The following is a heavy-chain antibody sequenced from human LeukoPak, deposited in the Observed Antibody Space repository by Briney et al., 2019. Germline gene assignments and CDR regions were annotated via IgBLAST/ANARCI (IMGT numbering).Heavy chain of an antibody. CDR3: ARSYSSSWGWFDP. Sequence: PSETLSLTCTVSGGSISNDYWSWIRQTPGKGLEWIGYIYHSGSTNSNPSLKSRVTISLDMSGNQFSLRLSSVTAADTAVYYCARSYSSSWGWFDPWGQGTLVTVSS. V-gene: IGHV4-59*12. D-gene: IGHD6-13*01. J-gene: IGHJ5*02. CDR2: IYHSGST. CDR1: GGSISNDY.